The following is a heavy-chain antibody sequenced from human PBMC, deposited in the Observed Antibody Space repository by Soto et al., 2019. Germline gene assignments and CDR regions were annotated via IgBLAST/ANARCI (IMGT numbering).Heavy chain of an antibody. J-gene: IGHJ4*02. Sequence: PGGSLRLSCAASGFTFSSYAMSWVRQAPGTGLEWVSAISGSGGSTYYADSVKGRFTISRDNSKNTLYLQMNSLRAEDTAVYYCAKDGLYSSRSAKNYFDYWGQGTLVTVSS. D-gene: IGHD6-19*01. V-gene: IGHV3-23*01. CDR3: AKDGLYSSRSAKNYFDY. CDR2: ISGSGGST. CDR1: GFTFSSYA.